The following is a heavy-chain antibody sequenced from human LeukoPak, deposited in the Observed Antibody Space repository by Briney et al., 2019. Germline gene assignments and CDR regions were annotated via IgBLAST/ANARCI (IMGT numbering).Heavy chain of an antibody. V-gene: IGHV3-66*01. CDR3: ARDRQAVGMVVASDAFDI. CDR2: IYSGGST. D-gene: IGHD2-15*01. CDR1: GFTVSSNY. J-gene: IGHJ3*02. Sequence: GGSLRLSCAASGFTVSSNYMSWVRQAPGKGLEWVSVIYSGGSTYYADSVKGRFTISRDNSKNMLYLQMNSLRAEDTAVYYCARDRQAVGMVVASDAFDIWGQGTMVTVSS.